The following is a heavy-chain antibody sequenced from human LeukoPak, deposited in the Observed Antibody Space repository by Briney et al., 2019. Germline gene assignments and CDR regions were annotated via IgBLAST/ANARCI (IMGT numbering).Heavy chain of an antibody. Sequence: SETLSLTCAVYGGSFSGYYWSWIRQPPGKGLEWIGEIDHRGSTNYNPSLKSRVTISVDTSKNQFSLKLSSVTAADTAVYYCARGGASHRTNAFDIWGQGTMVTVSS. CDR3: ARGGASHRTNAFDI. D-gene: IGHD3-16*01. CDR1: GGSFSGYY. J-gene: IGHJ3*02. V-gene: IGHV4-34*01. CDR2: IDHRGST.